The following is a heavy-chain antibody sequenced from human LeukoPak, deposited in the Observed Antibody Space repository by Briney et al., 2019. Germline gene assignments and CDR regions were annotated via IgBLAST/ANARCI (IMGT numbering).Heavy chain of an antibody. V-gene: IGHV1-18*04. CDR3: AGMVRALHWFDR. CDR2: ISAYNGNT. Sequence: ASVKVSCKASGYTFTSYGISWVRQAPGQGLEWMGWISAYNGNTNYAQKLQGRVTMTTDTSTSTAYVELRSLRSDDTAVYYCAGMVRALHWFDRWGQGTLVTVSS. D-gene: IGHD3-10*01. CDR1: GYTFTSYG. J-gene: IGHJ5*02.